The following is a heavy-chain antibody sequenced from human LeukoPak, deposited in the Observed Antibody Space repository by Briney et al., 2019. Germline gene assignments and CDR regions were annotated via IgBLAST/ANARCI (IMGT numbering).Heavy chain of an antibody. CDR3: VRQRVVGFYDPFDF. CDR2: INHTGGT. Sequence: SETLSLTCAAYGESFSGYYWNWIRQPPGKGLEWIGEINHTGGTNYNPSLKSRVTISADTSKNQFSLNLSSVTAADTAVYYCVRQRVVGFYDPFDFWGQGTLVTVSS. V-gene: IGHV4-34*01. J-gene: IGHJ4*02. CDR1: GESFSGYY. D-gene: IGHD2/OR15-2a*01.